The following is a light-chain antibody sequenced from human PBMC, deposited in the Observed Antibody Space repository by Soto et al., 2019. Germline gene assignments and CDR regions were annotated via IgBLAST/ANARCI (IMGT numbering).Light chain of an antibody. Sequence: QSVLTQPPSASGCPGQSVTISCTGTSSDVGGYNYVSWYQQHPGKAPKLMIYDVNKRPSGVPDRFSGSKSGNTASLIVSGLQAEDEADYYCSSYAGSNNLYVFGTGTKVTVL. V-gene: IGLV2-8*01. CDR2: DVN. CDR3: SSYAGSNNLYV. J-gene: IGLJ1*01. CDR1: SSDVGGYNY.